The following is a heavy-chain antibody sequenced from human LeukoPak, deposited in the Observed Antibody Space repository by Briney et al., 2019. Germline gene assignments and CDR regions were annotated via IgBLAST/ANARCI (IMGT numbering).Heavy chain of an antibody. J-gene: IGHJ4*02. CDR2: ISSSGGTT. V-gene: IGHV3-23*01. CDR3: AKCTREYSSSWYDY. Sequence: GGSLRLSCAASGFTFSTYAMSWVRQAPGKGLEWVSSISSSGGTTYYADSVKGRFTISRDNSKNTLYLQMNSLRAEDTAVYYCAKCTREYSSSWYDYWGQGTLVTVSS. CDR1: GFTFSTYA. D-gene: IGHD6-13*01.